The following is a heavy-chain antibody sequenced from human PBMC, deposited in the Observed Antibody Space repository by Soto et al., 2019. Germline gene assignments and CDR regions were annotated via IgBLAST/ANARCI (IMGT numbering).Heavy chain of an antibody. CDR3: VRDGPHITSYGYGDY. D-gene: IGHD3-3*01. Sequence: QVQLVESGGGVVQPGRSLRLSCAASGFTFSSFVMHWVRQAPGKGLEWVAALSYDGSNKNYADSVKGRFTISRDKSKSTLYLQMNSLTIEDTAVYYCVRDGPHITSYGYGDYWGQGTLVTVSS. CDR1: GFTFSSFV. CDR2: LSYDGSNK. V-gene: IGHV3-30*04. J-gene: IGHJ4*02.